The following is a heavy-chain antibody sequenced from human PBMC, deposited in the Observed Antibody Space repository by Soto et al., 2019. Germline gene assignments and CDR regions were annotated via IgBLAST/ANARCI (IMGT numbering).Heavy chain of an antibody. Sequence: PGGSLRLSCAVSGFTFDDNAMHWVRQAPEKGLEWVSGINWKSDIGYADSVKGRFTISSDNAENSLYLQMNSLRAEDTALYYCAISQDRGGRTTFIYWGQGTQVTLSS. CDR3: AISQDRGGRTTFIY. CDR2: INWKSDI. D-gene: IGHD3-16*01. J-gene: IGHJ4*02. CDR1: GFTFDDNA. V-gene: IGHV3-9*01.